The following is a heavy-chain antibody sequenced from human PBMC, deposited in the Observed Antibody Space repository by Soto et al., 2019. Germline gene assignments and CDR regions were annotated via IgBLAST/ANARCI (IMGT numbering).Heavy chain of an antibody. J-gene: IGHJ4*02. CDR1: GGTFSSYA. Sequence: QVPLVQSGAEVKKPGSSVKVSCKASGGTFSSYAISWVRQAPGQGLEWMGGIIPIFGTANYAQKFQGRVTITADESTSTAYMELSSLRAEDTAVYYCAGARRGSYYLFGVDYWGQGTLVTVSS. CDR3: AGARRGSYYLFGVDY. V-gene: IGHV1-69*01. D-gene: IGHD1-26*01. CDR2: IIPIFGTA.